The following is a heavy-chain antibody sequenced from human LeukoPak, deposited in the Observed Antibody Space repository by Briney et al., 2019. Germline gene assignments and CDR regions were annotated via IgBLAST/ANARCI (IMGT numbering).Heavy chain of an antibody. CDR1: GYTFTSYY. V-gene: IGHV1-46*01. D-gene: IGHD5-12*01. J-gene: IGHJ4*02. Sequence: ASVKVSCKASGYTFTSYYMHWLRQPPAQGLERMGIINPRGGSTSYAEKFQGRVTMARDTSTSTVSMELNSLRSEDTAVYYCARDVGNSGYDHYDNWGQGTLVTVSS. CDR2: INPRGGST. CDR3: ARDVGNSGYDHYDN.